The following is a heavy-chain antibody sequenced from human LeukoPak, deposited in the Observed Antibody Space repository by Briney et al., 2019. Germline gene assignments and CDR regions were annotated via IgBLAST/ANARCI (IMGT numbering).Heavy chain of an antibody. CDR3: ARDRSYYDSSGYHRVDY. V-gene: IGHV3-30-3*01. J-gene: IGHJ4*02. D-gene: IGHD3-22*01. Sequence: GRSLRLSCATSGFTFSSYPMHWVRQAPDKGLEWVAVIGDDGSAKNEVDSVRGRFTISRDNAKNSLYLQMNSLRAEDTAVYYCARDRSYYDSSGYHRVDYWGQGTLVTVSS. CDR1: GFTFSSYP. CDR2: IGDDGSAK.